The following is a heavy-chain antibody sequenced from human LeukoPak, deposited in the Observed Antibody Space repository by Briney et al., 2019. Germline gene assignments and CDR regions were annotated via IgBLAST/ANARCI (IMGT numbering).Heavy chain of an antibody. CDR3: AKAPAFWNGYYSDY. CDR1: GFTSGDYG. CDR2: ITGSGGTT. V-gene: IGHV3-23*01. Sequence: GGSLRLSCTASGFTSGDYGMSWVRQAPGKGLEWVSAITGSGGTTYDADSLKGRFTISRDNSKNTLYLQMNSLRVEDTAVYYCAKAPAFWNGYYSDYWGQGTLVTVSS. J-gene: IGHJ4*02. D-gene: IGHD3-3*01.